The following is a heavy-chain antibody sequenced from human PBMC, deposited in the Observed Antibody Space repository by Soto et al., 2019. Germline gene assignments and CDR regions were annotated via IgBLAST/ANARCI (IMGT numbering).Heavy chain of an antibody. CDR2: ISAYNGNT. V-gene: IGHV1-18*01. D-gene: IGHD3-3*01. CDR1: GYTFTSYG. Sequence: ASVKVSCKASGYTFTSYGISWVRQAPGQGLEWMGWISAYNGNTNYAQKLQGRVTMTTDTSTSTAYMELRSLRSDDTAVYYCARVPATIFGVVHSYWLDPWGQGTLVTVSS. CDR3: ARVPATIFGVVHSYWLDP. J-gene: IGHJ5*02.